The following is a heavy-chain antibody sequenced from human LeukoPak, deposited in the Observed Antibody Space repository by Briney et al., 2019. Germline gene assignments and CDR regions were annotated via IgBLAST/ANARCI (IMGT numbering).Heavy chain of an antibody. CDR3: ARLTKGFPHDY. CDR1: GGSFSGYY. Sequence: SETLSLTCAVYGGSFSGYYWSWIRQPPGKGLEWIGEINHSGSTNYNPSLTSRVTISVDTSKNQFSLKLSSVTAADTAVYYCARLTKGFPHDYWGQGTLVTVSS. J-gene: IGHJ4*02. V-gene: IGHV4-34*01. CDR2: INHSGST. D-gene: IGHD2-8*01.